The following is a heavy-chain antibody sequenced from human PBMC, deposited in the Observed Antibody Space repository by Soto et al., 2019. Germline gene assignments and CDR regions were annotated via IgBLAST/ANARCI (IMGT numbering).Heavy chain of an antibody. V-gene: IGHV4-4*02. CDR2: IYHSGST. D-gene: IGHD3-16*01. J-gene: IGHJ4*02. CDR3: ATIGGSGKYYFDY. Sequence: PSETLSLTCAVSGVSISSTKWWTWVRQPPGKGLEWIAEIYHSGSTTYNPSLKNRVTISVDKSKNQFSLKLNSMTAADTAVYYCATIGGSGKYYFDYWGQGTLVTVSS. CDR1: GVSISSTKW.